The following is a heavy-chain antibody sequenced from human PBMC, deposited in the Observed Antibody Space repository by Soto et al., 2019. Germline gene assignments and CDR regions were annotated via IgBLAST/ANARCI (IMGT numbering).Heavy chain of an antibody. CDR2: IKTKTDGGTT. CDR1: GFTFSNTW. V-gene: IGHV3-15*07. J-gene: IGHJ5*02. D-gene: IGHD3-10*01. Sequence: EVQLVASGGGLVKPGGSLRLSCAASGFTFSNTWMNWVRQAPGKGLEWVGLIKTKTDGGTTDYAAPVKGRITISRDDSKNTLYVQMNGLKTEDTAVYYCATGIWVGNMWFDQWGQGTLVTVSS. CDR3: ATGIWVGNMWFDQ.